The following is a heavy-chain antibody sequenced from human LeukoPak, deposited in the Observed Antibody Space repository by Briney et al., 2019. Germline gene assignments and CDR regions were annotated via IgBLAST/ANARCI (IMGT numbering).Heavy chain of an antibody. Sequence: PGGSLRLSCAVSGFTFSNYWMSWVRRAPGKGLEWVANINQPGSQEYYVDSVTGRFTISRDNAKNSLYLEMNSLRAEDTAVYYCARAATTGTVDYWGQGTLVTVSS. CDR1: GFTFSNYW. V-gene: IGHV3-7*01. J-gene: IGHJ4*02. CDR3: ARAATTGTVDY. D-gene: IGHD1-1*01. CDR2: INQPGSQE.